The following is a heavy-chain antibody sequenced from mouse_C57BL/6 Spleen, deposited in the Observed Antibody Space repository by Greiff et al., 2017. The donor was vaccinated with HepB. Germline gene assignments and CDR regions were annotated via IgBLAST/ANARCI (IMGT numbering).Heavy chain of an antibody. D-gene: IGHD1-1*01. V-gene: IGHV5-4*01. CDR2: ISDGGSYT. CDR1: GFTFSSYA. CDR3: ARVSSLLAMDY. J-gene: IGHJ4*01. Sequence: EVQVVESGGGLVKPGGSLKLSCAASGFTFSSYAMSWVRQTPEKRLEWVATISDGGSYTYYPDNVKGRFTISRDNAKNNLYLQMSHLKSEDTAMYYCARVSSLLAMDYWGQGTSVTVSS.